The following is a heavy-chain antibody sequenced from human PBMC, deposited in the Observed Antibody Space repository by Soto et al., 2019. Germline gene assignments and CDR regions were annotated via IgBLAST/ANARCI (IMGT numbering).Heavy chain of an antibody. D-gene: IGHD1-1*01. CDR1: GFDSSYYW. CDR2: IDPDGTTT. V-gene: IGHV3-74*01. J-gene: IGHJ1*01. CDR3: ARGPRPSSAGTGAY. Sequence: GGSLRLSCALSGFDSSYYWVQWFRQSPGKGLEWVSRIDPDGTTTNYADSVKGRFSVSRDNAKKTIYLQMNSLTADDTALYYCARGPRPSSAGTGAYWGQGTLVTVSS.